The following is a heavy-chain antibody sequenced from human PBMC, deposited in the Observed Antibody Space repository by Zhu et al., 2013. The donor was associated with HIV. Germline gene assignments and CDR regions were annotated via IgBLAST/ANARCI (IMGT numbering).Heavy chain of an antibody. Sequence: QVQLQESGPGLVKPSETLSLTCAVSGYSISSGYYWGWIRQPPGKGLEWIGSIYHSGSTYYNPSLKSRVTISVDTSKNQFSLKLSSVTAADTAVYYCARTEISQQLAQIFDYWGQGTLVTVSS. CDR1: GYSISSGYY. V-gene: IGHV4-38-2*01. D-gene: IGHD6-13*01. CDR2: IYHSGST. CDR3: ARTEISQQLAQIFDY. J-gene: IGHJ4*02.